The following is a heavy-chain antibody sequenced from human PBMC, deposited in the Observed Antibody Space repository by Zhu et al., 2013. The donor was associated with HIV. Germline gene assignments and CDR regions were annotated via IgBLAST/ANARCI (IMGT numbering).Heavy chain of an antibody. Sequence: QVQLVQSGAEVKKPGSSVKVSCKASGGTFSSYAISWVRQAPGQGLEWMGGIIPIFGTANYAQKFQGRVTITADESTSTAYMELSSLRSEDTAVYYCARDVILAYCGGDCSWYFDLWGRGTLVTVSS. CDR1: GGTFSSYA. D-gene: IGHD2-21*02. CDR2: IIPIFGTA. CDR3: ARDVILAYCGGDCSWYFDL. J-gene: IGHJ2*01. V-gene: IGHV1-69*01.